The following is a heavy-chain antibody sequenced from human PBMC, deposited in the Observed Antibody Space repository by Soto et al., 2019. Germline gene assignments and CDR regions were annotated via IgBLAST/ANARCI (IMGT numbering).Heavy chain of an antibody. CDR1: GGSISSYY. V-gene: IGHV4-59*01. D-gene: IGHD6-13*01. Sequence: ASETLSLTCTVSGGSISSYYWSWIRQPPGKGLEWIGYIYYSGSTNYNPSLKSRVTISVDTSKNQFSLKLSSVTAADTAVYYCARTWGAKLGYSRRWHFAYPAQGTLVPVSS. J-gene: IGHJ4*02. CDR2: IYYSGST. CDR3: ARTWGAKLGYSRRWHFAY.